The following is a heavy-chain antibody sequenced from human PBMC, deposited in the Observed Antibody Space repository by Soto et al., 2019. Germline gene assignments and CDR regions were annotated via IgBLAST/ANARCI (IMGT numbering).Heavy chain of an antibody. V-gene: IGHV1-2*02. CDR3: ARRGGVGVAGSAAFDM. Sequence: QLHLVQSGAVVKKPGASVTVSCSASGYPVTAYYMHWVRQAPGRGLEWMGGINPATGAAKYTQTFQGRVTKTRDKSKSTVFMESSGPASGDTAVFYCARRGGVGVAGSAAFDMWGQGTLVTVSS. D-gene: IGHD3-3*01. CDR2: INPATGAA. CDR1: GYPVTAYY. J-gene: IGHJ3*02.